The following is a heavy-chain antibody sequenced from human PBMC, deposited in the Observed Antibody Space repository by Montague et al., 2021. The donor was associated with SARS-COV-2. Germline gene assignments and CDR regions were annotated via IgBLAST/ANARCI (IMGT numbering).Heavy chain of an antibody. J-gene: IGHJ6*03. V-gene: IGHV4-34*01. CDR3: ARMRFFDWPPHYYMDV. D-gene: IGHD3-9*01. CDR1: GGSFSVYY. Sequence: SETLSLTCAVYGGSFSVYYWSWLRQSPRSGLEWIAEINHSGTANYNPSLKSRVTISVDTSKNQVSLKLSSVTAADTAVYYCARMRFFDWPPHYYMDVWGKGTTVTVSS. CDR2: INHSGTA.